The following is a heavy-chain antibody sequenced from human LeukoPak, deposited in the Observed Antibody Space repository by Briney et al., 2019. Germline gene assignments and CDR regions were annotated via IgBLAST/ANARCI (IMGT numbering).Heavy chain of an antibody. CDR3: DP. CDR1: GYSFTTYW. J-gene: IGHJ5*02. Sequence: GESLKISCKTSGYSFTTYWISWVRQMPGTGLEWVGAIYPDDSDTRYSPYFQGQVVISADRSIRTGYFYCVRQRGASGTINHFDPWGQGTLVTVSS. CDR2: IYPDDSDT. V-gene: IGHV5-51*01. D-gene: IGHD3-10*01.